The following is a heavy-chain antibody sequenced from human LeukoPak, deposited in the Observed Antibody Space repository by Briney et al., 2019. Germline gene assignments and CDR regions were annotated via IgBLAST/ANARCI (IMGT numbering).Heavy chain of an antibody. Sequence: GGSLRLSCEVSRFTFSDHWMHWIRQVPGKGLVWVSRINGYGNTTTYAGFVKGRFTISRDNAKNTLYLQMNSLRVEDTAVYYCARDPSGSTSWVRFDYWGQGTLVTVSS. CDR3: ARDPSGSTSWVRFDY. CDR1: RFTFSDHW. V-gene: IGHV3-74*01. CDR2: INGYGNTT. J-gene: IGHJ4*02. D-gene: IGHD1-1*01.